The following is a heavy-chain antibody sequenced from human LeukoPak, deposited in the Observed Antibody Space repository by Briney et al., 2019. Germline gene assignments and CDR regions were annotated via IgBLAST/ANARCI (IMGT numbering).Heavy chain of an antibody. V-gene: IGHV1-69*13. CDR2: IIPIFGTA. D-gene: IGHD2-15*01. CDR3: ARSDIVVVVAATGYWYFDL. J-gene: IGHJ2*01. CDR1: GGTFSSYA. Sequence: SVKVSFKASGGTFSSYAISWVRQAPGQGLEWMGGIIPIFGTANYAQKFQGRVTITADESTSTAYMELSSLRSEDTAVYYCARSDIVVVVAATGYWYFDLWGRGTLVTVSS.